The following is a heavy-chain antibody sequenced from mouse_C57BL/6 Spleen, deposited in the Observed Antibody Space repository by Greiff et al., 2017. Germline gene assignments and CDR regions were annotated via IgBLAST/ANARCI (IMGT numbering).Heavy chain of an antibody. CDR3: ARAGTTVVATCWYFDV. J-gene: IGHJ1*03. CDR1: GFTFSDYY. V-gene: IGHV5-16*01. CDR2: INYDGSST. D-gene: IGHD1-1*01. Sequence: EVQLVESEGGLVQPGSSMKLSCTASGFTFSDYYMAWVRQVPEKGLEWVANINYDGSSTYYLDSLKSRFIISRDNAKNILYLNMSSLKSEDTATYYCARAGTTVVATCWYFDVWGTGTTVTVSS.